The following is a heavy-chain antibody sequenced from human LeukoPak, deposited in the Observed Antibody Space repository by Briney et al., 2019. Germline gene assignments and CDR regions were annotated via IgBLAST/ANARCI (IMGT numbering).Heavy chain of an antibody. V-gene: IGHV3-23*01. CDR3: AKPSNDGANCYSEGFDY. CDR2: ISGSGGST. J-gene: IGHJ4*02. D-gene: IGHD2-21*02. Sequence: GGSLRLSCPGSGFTFSNYAMSGVRQAPGKGLEWVSAISGSGGSTYYADSVKGRFTISRDNSKNTLYLQMNSLRAEDTAVYYCAKPSNDGANCYSEGFDYWGQGTLVTVSS. CDR1: GFTFSNYA.